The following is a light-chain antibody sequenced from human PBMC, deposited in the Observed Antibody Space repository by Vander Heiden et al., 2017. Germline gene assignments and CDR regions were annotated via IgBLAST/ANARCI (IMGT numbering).Light chain of an antibody. Sequence: EIVLTQSPVILSAFPGEGATLSCRASQSIGSNLAWYQQRPGQAPRILIYGASNRATNVPGRFSGSGSGTEFSLTISSLQSEDFALYFCQHYDNWPPSITFGPGTRVDLK. J-gene: IGKJ3*01. CDR1: QSIGSN. CDR3: QHYDNWPPSIT. CDR2: GAS. V-gene: IGKV3-15*01.